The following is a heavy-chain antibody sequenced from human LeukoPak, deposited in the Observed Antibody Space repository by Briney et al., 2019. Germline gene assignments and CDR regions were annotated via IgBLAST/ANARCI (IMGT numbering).Heavy chain of an antibody. CDR2: ISAHNGNT. V-gene: IGHV1-18*01. Sequence: ASVKVSCKASGYTFTSYGISWVRQAPGQGLEWMGWISAHNGNTNYAQKLQGRVTMTTDTSTSTAYMELRSLRSDDTAVYYCARDDPGTHLFDYWGQGTLVTVSS. D-gene: IGHD1-7*01. CDR1: GYTFTSYG. J-gene: IGHJ4*02. CDR3: ARDDPGTHLFDY.